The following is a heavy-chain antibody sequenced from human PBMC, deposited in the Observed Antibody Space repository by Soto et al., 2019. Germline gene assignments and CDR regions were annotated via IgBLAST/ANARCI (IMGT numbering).Heavy chain of an antibody. J-gene: IGHJ4*02. CDR2: IIPIFGTA. D-gene: IGHD5-18*01. Sequence: QVQLVQSGAEVKKPGSSVKVTCKASGGTFSSNAISWVRQAPGQGLEWMGGIIPIFGTAHYAQKFQGRVTITADESTSTASMELSSMKAEDTAVYCCATGGRGYSSTPRFYVKFWSQGTLVTVSS. V-gene: IGHV1-69*12. CDR1: GGTFSSNA. CDR3: ATGGRGYSSTPRFYVKF.